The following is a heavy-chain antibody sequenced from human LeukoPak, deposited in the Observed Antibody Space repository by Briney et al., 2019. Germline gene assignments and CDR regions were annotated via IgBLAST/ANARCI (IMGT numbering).Heavy chain of an antibody. D-gene: IGHD2-21*02. Sequence: PGGSLRLSCAASEFTVSNNYMSWVRQAPGKGLEWVSITYSDSSTNYADSVKGRFTVSRDTSQNTLSLQMNSLRAEDTAVYYCVRKNRDFNAAFDIWGQGTVVTVSS. J-gene: IGHJ3*02. V-gene: IGHV3-53*01. CDR3: VRKNRDFNAAFDI. CDR1: EFTVSNNY. CDR2: TYSDSST.